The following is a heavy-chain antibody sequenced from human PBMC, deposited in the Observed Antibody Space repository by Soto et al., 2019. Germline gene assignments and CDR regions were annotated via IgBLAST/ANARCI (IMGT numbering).Heavy chain of an antibody. Sequence: GGSLRLSCAASGFTLSSYSMNWVRQAPGKGLEWVSYISSSSSTIYYADSVKGRFTISRDNAKNSLYLQMDSLRAEDTAVYYCARDHDYIWGSYRSPFDYWGQGTLVTVSS. CDR2: ISSSSSTI. J-gene: IGHJ4*02. V-gene: IGHV3-48*01. D-gene: IGHD3-16*02. CDR3: ARDHDYIWGSYRSPFDY. CDR1: GFTLSSYS.